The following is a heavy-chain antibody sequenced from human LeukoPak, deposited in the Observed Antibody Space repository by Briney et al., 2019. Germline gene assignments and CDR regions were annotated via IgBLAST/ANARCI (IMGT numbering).Heavy chain of an antibody. D-gene: IGHD3-10*01. CDR3: ARGMIRGVTLDY. CDR1: GFPLSTSGMC. Sequence: SGPTLVNPTQTLTLTCTFSGFPLSTSGMCVSWIRQPPGKALEWLARIDWDDVKYYSTSLKTRLTISKDTSKNQVVLTMTNMDPVDTATYYCARGMIRGVTLDYWGQGTLVTVSS. J-gene: IGHJ4*02. CDR2: IDWDDVK. V-gene: IGHV2-70*11.